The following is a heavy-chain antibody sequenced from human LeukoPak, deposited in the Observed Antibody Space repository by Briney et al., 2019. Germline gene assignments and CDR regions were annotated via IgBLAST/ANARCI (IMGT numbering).Heavy chain of an antibody. CDR1: GGSISSGGYS. V-gene: IGHV4-30-2*01. CDR2: IYHSGST. D-gene: IGHD5-12*01. CDR3: ARGSGDTVATRYYGMDV. Sequence: SETLSLTCAVSGGSISSGGYSWSWIRQPPGTGLEWIGYIYHSGSTYYNPSLKSRVTISVDRSKNQFSLKLSSVTAADTAVYYCARGSGDTVATRYYGMDVWGQGTTVTVSS. J-gene: IGHJ6*02.